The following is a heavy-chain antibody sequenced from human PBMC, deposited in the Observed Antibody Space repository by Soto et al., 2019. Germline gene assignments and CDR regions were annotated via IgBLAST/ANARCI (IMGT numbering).Heavy chain of an antibody. V-gene: IGHV4-59*08. Sequence: SETLSLTCTVSGGSIRSYCWTWIRQPPGEGLEWIGCICNSGTTNYNPSLKSRVTISVDNPKNQFSLKLMSLSAADTAVYYCGRLEGLATISYYFDYWGQGALVTVSS. CDR3: GRLEGLATISYYFDY. D-gene: IGHD3-9*01. J-gene: IGHJ4*02. CDR1: GGSIRSYC. CDR2: ICNSGTT.